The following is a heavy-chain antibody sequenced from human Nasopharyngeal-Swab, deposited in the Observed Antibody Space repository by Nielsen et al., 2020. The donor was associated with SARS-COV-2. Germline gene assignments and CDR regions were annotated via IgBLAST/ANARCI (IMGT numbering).Heavy chain of an antibody. J-gene: IGHJ6*02. CDR2: ISSRGSTI. CDR3: AREGMDV. V-gene: IGHV3-48*03. CDR1: GFTFGSYE. Sequence: GGSRRLSCAASGFTFGSYEKNGVRQAPGKGLGWVSYISSRGSTIYYADSVKGRFTISRDNAKNSLYLQMNSLRAEDTAVYYCAREGMDVWGQGTTVTVSS.